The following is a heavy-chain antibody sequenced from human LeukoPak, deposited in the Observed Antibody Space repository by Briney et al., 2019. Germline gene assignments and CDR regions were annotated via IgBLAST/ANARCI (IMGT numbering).Heavy chain of an antibody. CDR2: ISGSGGGT. V-gene: IGHV3-23*01. Sequence: GGSLRLSCAASGFTFSSYAMSWVRQAPGKGLEWVSVISGSGGGTYYADSVKGRFTISRDNSKNTLYLQMNSLRAEDTAVYYCAKDYYGSGSYYLVVDYWGQGTLVTVSS. CDR1: GFTFSSYA. D-gene: IGHD3-10*01. J-gene: IGHJ4*02. CDR3: AKDYYGSGSYYLVVDY.